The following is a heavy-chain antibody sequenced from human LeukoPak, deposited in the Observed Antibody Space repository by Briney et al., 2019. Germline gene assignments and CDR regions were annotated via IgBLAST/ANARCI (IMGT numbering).Heavy chain of an antibody. D-gene: IGHD1-26*01. Sequence: GGSLRLSCAASGFTFSSYSMNWVRQAPGKGLEWVAAISASGSATSYADSVRGRFTISRDNSKSTTYLQMNSLRDEDTAVYYCASSGSYRFDYWGQGTLVTVSS. CDR2: ISASGSAT. J-gene: IGHJ4*02. CDR1: GFTFSSYS. V-gene: IGHV3-48*02. CDR3: ASSGSYRFDY.